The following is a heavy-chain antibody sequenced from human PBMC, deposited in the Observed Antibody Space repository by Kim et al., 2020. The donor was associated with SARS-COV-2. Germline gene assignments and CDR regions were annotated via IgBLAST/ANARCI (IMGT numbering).Heavy chain of an antibody. J-gene: IGHJ1*01. D-gene: IGHD3-22*01. CDR2: ISGSGGST. CDR1: GFTFSSYA. CDR3: AKGGAAMIVVVPQYFQH. Sequence: GGSLRLSCAASGFTFSSYAMSWVRQAPGKGLEWVSAISGSGGSTYYADSVKGWFTISRDNSKNTLYLQMNSLRAEDTAVYYCAKGGAAMIVVVPQYFQHWGQGTLVTVSS. V-gene: IGHV3-23*01.